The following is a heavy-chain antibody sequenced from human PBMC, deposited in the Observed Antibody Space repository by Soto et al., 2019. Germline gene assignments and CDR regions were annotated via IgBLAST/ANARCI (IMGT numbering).Heavy chain of an antibody. CDR3: ARRYRASFAY. J-gene: IGHJ4*02. CDR1: GASISGYH. V-gene: IGHV4-59*08. Sequence: SETLSLACTVSGASISGYHWGWIRQPPGKGLEWIGYIYYTGSTNYNPSLKSRVTMSVDTSKNHFSLKLNSVTAADTAVYYCARRYRASFAYWGQGTLVTVSS. CDR2: IYYTGST. D-gene: IGHD2-2*02.